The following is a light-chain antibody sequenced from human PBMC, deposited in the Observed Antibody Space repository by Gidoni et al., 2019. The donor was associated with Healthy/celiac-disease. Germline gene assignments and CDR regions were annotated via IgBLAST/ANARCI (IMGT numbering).Light chain of an antibody. CDR2: KDS. J-gene: IGLJ2*01. V-gene: IGLV3-25*03. CDR3: QSADSSGTYVV. CDR1: ALPKQY. Sequence: YELTQPPSVSVSPGQTARITCSGDALPKQYAYWYQQKPGQAPVLVIYKDSERPSGIPERFSGSSSGTTVTLTISGVQAEDEADYYCQSADSSGTYVVFGGGTKLTVL.